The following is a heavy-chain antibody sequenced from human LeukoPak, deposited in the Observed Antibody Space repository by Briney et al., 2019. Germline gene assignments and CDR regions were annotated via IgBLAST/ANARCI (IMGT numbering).Heavy chain of an antibody. D-gene: IGHD4-17*01. CDR2: IYSGGST. V-gene: IGHV3-66*02. Sequence: GGSLRLSCAASGFTVSSNYVSWVRQAPGKGLEWVSVIYSGGSTYYADSVKGRFTISRDNSKNTLYLQMNSLRAEDTAVYYRATTVTPEDYYYYGMDVWGQGTTVTVSS. CDR1: GFTVSSNY. J-gene: IGHJ6*02. CDR3: ATTVTPEDYYYYGMDV.